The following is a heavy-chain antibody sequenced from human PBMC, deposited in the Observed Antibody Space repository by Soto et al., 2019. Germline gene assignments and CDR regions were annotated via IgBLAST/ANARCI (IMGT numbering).Heavy chain of an antibody. CDR1: GFTFSSYA. Sequence: GGSLRLSCAASGFTFSSYAMSWVRQAPGKGLEWVSAISGSGGSTYYADSVKGRFSISRDNSKNTLYLQMNSLRAEDTAVYYCAKGESNYYYYGMDVWGQGTTVTVSS. J-gene: IGHJ6*02. CDR2: ISGSGGST. V-gene: IGHV3-23*01. CDR3: AKGESNYYYYGMDV.